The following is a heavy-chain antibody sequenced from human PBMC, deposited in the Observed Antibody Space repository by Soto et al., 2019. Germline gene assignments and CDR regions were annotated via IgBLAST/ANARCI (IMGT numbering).Heavy chain of an antibody. V-gene: IGHV2-5*02. CDR3: AHSSGYYTIGDYYYYMDV. Sequence: SGPTLVNPTQTLTLTCTFSGFSLSTSGVGVGWIRQPPGKALEWLALIYWDDDKRYSPSLKSRLTITKDTSKNQLVLTMTNMDPVDTATYYCAHSSGYYTIGDYYYYMDVWGKGTTVTVSS. CDR2: IYWDDDK. D-gene: IGHD3-3*01. CDR1: GFSLSTSGVG. J-gene: IGHJ6*03.